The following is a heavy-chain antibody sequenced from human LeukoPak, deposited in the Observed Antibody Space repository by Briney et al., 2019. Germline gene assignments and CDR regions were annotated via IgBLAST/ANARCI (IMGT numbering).Heavy chain of an antibody. CDR2: IIPIFGTA. CDR3: ARSDHLPNWFDP. CDR1: GGTFSSYA. V-gene: IGHV1-69*05. Sequence: GASVKVSCKASGGTFSSYAISWVRQAPGQGLEWMGGIIPIFGTANYAQKFQGRVTITTDESTSTAYMEPSSLRSEDTAVYYCARSDHLPNWFDPWGQGTLVTVSS. J-gene: IGHJ5*02.